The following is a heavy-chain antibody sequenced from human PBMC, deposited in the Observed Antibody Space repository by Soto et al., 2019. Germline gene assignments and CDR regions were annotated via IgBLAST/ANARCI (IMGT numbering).Heavy chain of an antibody. J-gene: IGHJ4*02. CDR2: ISYDGSNK. V-gene: IGHV3-30*18. CDR1: GFTFSSYG. Sequence: QVQLVESGGGVVQPGRSLRLSCAASGFTFSSYGMHWVRQAPGKGLEWVAVISYDGSNKYYADSVKGRFTISRDNSKNTRYLQMNSLRAEDTAVYYCAKDKGIVGATPHYWGQGTLVTVSP. D-gene: IGHD1-26*01. CDR3: AKDKGIVGATPHY.